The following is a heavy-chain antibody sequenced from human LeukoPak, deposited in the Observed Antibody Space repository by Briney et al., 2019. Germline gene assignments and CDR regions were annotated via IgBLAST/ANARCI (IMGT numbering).Heavy chain of an antibody. CDR3: ARDGYNEEDWYFDL. D-gene: IGHD5-24*01. Sequence: PGGSLRLSCVVSGFTFSDYYMTWIRQAPGKGLECVSYITSSGAYTNHADSVKGRFTISRDNSKKTLYLQMNSLRAEDTAVYYCARDGYNEEDWYFDLWGRGILVTVSS. V-gene: IGHV3-11*06. CDR2: ITSSGAYT. J-gene: IGHJ2*01. CDR1: GFTFSDYY.